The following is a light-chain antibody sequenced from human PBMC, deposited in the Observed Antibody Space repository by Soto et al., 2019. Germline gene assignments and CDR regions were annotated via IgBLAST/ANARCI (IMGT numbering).Light chain of an antibody. V-gene: IGKV1-39*01. CDR1: QRITTY. Sequence: DIQVTQSPSSLSASVGDRVTITCRASQRITTYLNWYRQKPGKAPKLLIYAASSLQSGVPSRFSGSGSETEFTLSISSLQPEDFATYFCQQIYSAPLAFGGGTKVDIK. CDR2: AAS. J-gene: IGKJ4*01. CDR3: QQIYSAPLA.